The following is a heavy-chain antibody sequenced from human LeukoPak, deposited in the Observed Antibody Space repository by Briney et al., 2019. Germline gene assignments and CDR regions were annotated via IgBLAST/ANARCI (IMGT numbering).Heavy chain of an antibody. CDR2: IYYSGTT. J-gene: IGHJ4*02. D-gene: IGHD3-9*01. V-gene: IGHV4-39*01. CDR1: GGSINSNSHH. CDR3: ARRGDILTDYAFDY. Sequence: SETLSLTCSVSGGSINSNSHHWDWICQAPGKGLEWIGNIYYSGTTSYNPSLKSRVAISVDTSKNQFSLRLSSVTAADTAVYYCARRGDILTDYAFDYWGQGTLVTVSS.